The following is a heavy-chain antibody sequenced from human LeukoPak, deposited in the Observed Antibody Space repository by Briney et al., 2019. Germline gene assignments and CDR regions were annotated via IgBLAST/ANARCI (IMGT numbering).Heavy chain of an antibody. CDR2: IYYRGGT. CDR3: GRGERLGVAY. D-gene: IGHD3-16*01. CDR1: GVSISSYY. J-gene: IGHJ4*02. V-gene: IGHV4-59*01. Sequence: PSETLSLTCTVSGVSISSYYWSWIRQPPGKGLEWVGYIYYRGGTNYNPSLKGRVTMSVDTSKNQLSLKLSSVTAADTAVYYCGRGERLGVAYWGRGTLVTVSS.